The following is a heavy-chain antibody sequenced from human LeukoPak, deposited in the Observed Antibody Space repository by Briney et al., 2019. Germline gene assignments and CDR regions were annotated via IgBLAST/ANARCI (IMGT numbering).Heavy chain of an antibody. CDR3: AKDGAYSSSWDAFDV. D-gene: IGHD6-13*01. J-gene: IGHJ3*01. Sequence: GGSLRLSCAVSGFTFSSYAMTWVRQAPGKGLEWVSTVSGGAGSTYYADSVKGRFTISRDNSKNTLYLQMNSLRAEDTAVYYCAKDGAYSSSWDAFDVWGQGTMVTVSS. V-gene: IGHV3-23*01. CDR2: VSGGAGST. CDR1: GFTFSSYA.